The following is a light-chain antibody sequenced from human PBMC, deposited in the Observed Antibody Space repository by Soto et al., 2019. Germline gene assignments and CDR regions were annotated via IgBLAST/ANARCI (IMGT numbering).Light chain of an antibody. J-gene: IGKJ1*01. CDR3: QQYGSSPST. Sequence: EIVLTQSPGTLSLSPGERATLSCRASQSVSASYLAWYQQKPGRAPRLPIFGASSRATGIPDRFSGSGSGTDFTLTISRLEPEDFAVYYCQQYGSSPSTFGQGTKVEIK. CDR1: QSVSASY. CDR2: GAS. V-gene: IGKV3-20*01.